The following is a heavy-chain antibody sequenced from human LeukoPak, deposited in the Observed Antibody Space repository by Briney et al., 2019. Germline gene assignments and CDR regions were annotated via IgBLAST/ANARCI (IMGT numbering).Heavy chain of an antibody. CDR3: ARTSNWFDP. Sequence: SETLSLTCTVSGASISTYYWSWIRQSPGKGLEWIGYIYYSGSTNYNPSLKSRVTISVDTSKNQFSLKLSSVTAADTAVYYCARTSNWFDPWGQGTLVTVSS. V-gene: IGHV4-59*08. J-gene: IGHJ5*02. CDR2: IYYSGST. CDR1: GASISTYY.